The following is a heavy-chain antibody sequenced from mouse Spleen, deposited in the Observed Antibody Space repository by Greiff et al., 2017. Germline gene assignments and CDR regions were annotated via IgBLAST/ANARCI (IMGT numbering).Heavy chain of an antibody. V-gene: IGHV1-64*01. Sequence: QVQLQQPGAELVKPGASVKLSCKASGYTFTSYWMHWVKQRPGQGLEWIGMIHPNSGSTNYNEKFKSKATLTVDKSSSTAYMQLSSLTSEDSAVYYCARSETGPGGIDCWGQGTTLTVSS. CDR1: GYTFTSYW. CDR2: IHPNSGST. CDR3: ARSETGPGGIDC. D-gene: IGHD4-1*01. J-gene: IGHJ2*01.